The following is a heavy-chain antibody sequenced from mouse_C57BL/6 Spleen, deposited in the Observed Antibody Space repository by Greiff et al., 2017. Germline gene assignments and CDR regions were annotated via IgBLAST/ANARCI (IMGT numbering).Heavy chain of an antibody. CDR3: ARSYYYGSSYGWYFDV. D-gene: IGHD1-1*01. Sequence: QVQLKESGAELVKPGASVKISCKASGYAFSSYWMNWVKQRPGKGLEWIGQIYPGDGDTNYNGKFKGKATLTADKSSSTAYMQLSSLTSEDSAVYFCARSYYYGSSYGWYFDVWGTGTTVTVSS. V-gene: IGHV1-80*01. CDR2: IYPGDGDT. CDR1: GYAFSSYW. J-gene: IGHJ1*03.